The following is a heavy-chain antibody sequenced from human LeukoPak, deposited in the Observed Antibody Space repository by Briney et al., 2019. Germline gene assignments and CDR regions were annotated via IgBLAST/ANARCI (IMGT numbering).Heavy chain of an antibody. D-gene: IGHD3-22*01. CDR2: INPNSGGT. CDR1: GYTFTGYY. V-gene: IGHV1-2*06. J-gene: IGHJ4*02. CDR3: ATDYYDSSGYYNY. Sequence: ASVKVSCKASGYTFTGYYMHWVRQAPGQGLEWMGRINPNSGGTNYAQKFQGRVTMTEDTSTDTAYMELSSLRSEDTAVYYCATDYYDSSGYYNYWGQGTLVTLSS.